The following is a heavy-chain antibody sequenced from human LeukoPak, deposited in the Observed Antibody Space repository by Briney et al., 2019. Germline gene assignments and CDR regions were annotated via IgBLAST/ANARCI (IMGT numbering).Heavy chain of an antibody. CDR3: VRGGSSVSFDY. J-gene: IGHJ4*02. CDR2: INSDGGNT. Sequence: GGSLRLTCAASGFTFSNYWMHWVRQTPGKGLVWVSRINSDGGNTNYADSVKGRFTVSRGNAKNTLYLQINSLRVEDTALYYCVRGGSSVSFDYWGQGTLVAVSS. V-gene: IGHV3-74*01. D-gene: IGHD3-10*01. CDR1: GFTFSNYW.